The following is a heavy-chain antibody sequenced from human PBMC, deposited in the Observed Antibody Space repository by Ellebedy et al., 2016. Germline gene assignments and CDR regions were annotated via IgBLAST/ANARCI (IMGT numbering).Heavy chain of an antibody. CDR1: GYSFTSYW. D-gene: IGHD2-15*01. V-gene: IGHV5-10-1*01. Sequence: GESLKISXKGSGYSFTSYWISWVRQMPGKGLEWMGRIDPSDSYTNYSPSFQGHVTISADKSISTAYLQWSSLKASDTAMYYCARQDCSGGSCYYYGMDVWGQGTTVTVSS. CDR3: ARQDCSGGSCYYYGMDV. CDR2: IDPSDSYT. J-gene: IGHJ6*02.